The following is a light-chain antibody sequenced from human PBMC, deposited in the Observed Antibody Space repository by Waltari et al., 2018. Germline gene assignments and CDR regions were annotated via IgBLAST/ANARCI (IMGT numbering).Light chain of an antibody. V-gene: IGLV2-14*03. J-gene: IGLJ2*01. CDR2: DVS. CDR3: NSYTSSTNVV. Sequence: QSVLTQSASVSGSPGQSITISCTGTSGDVGAHNYVSWYQQHPGKAPQLIIYDVSKRPSGVPNRISASKSGNTASLTISGLQAEDEAHYYCNSYTSSTNVVFGGGTKLTVL. CDR1: SGDVGAHNY.